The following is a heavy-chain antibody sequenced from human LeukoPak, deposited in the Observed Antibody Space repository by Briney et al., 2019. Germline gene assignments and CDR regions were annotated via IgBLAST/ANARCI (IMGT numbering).Heavy chain of an antibody. Sequence: PGGSLRLSCAASGFTFSSYAMRWVRQAPGKGLGWVSAISGSGGSTYYADSVKGRFTISRDNSKNTLYLQMNSLRAEDTAVYYCAKDSMIVVITLGYWGQGTLVTVSS. J-gene: IGHJ4*02. CDR3: AKDSMIVVITLGY. V-gene: IGHV3-23*01. D-gene: IGHD3-22*01. CDR2: ISGSGGST. CDR1: GFTFSSYA.